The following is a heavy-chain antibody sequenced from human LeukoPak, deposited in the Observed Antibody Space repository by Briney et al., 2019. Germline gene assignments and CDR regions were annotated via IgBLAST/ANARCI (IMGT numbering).Heavy chain of an antibody. V-gene: IGHV3-30*02. Sequence: GGSLRLSCAASGFTFSRYGMHWVRQAPGKGLEWVAFIRYDGSNKYYADSVKGRFTISRDNSKNTLYLQMNSLRAEDTAVYYCAKLADGDQVVITQKAIDYWGQGTLVTVSS. CDR3: AKLADGDQVVITQKAIDY. J-gene: IGHJ4*02. CDR2: IRYDGSNK. D-gene: IGHD3-22*01. CDR1: GFTFSRYG.